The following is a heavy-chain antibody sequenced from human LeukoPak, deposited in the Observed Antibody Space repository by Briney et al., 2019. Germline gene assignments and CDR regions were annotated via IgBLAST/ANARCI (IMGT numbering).Heavy chain of an antibody. Sequence: GGSLRLSCTASGFTFSSSWMHWVRQAPGKGLEWVSSISSSSSYIYYADSVKGRFTISRDNAKNSLYLKMNSLRAEDTAVYYCARPFCGGDCYPDPDDDAFDIWGQGTMVTVSS. CDR2: ISSSSSYI. D-gene: IGHD2-21*02. CDR1: GFTFSSSW. V-gene: IGHV3-21*01. CDR3: ARPFCGGDCYPDPDDDAFDI. J-gene: IGHJ3*02.